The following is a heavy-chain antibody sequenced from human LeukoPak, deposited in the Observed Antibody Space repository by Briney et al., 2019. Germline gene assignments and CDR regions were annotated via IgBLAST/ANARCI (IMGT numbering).Heavy chain of an antibody. D-gene: IGHD6-13*01. V-gene: IGHV3-23*01. J-gene: IGHJ4*02. CDR2: ISVSGGST. CDR3: ARTSSSWYAGDY. CDR1: GFTFSSYA. Sequence: PGGSLRLSCAASGFTFSSYAMSWVRQAPGKGLECVSSISVSGGSTYYADSGKGRFTISRDNSKNSLYLQMNSLRSEDTAVYYCARTSSSWYAGDYGGQRTLVTVS.